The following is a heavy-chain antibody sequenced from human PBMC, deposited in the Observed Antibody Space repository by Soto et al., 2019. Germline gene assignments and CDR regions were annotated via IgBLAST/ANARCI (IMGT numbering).Heavy chain of an antibody. CDR1: GFLFRDWF. Sequence: GGSLRLSCAASGFLFRDWFMSWIRQAPGKGLEWISYISKDSGRATRYADSVKGRFTISRDNAKNSLFLQMNNLTVEDTAVYYCARDLNYGSGSYYNVGPWGQGTLVTVSS. V-gene: IGHV3-11*01. CDR2: ISKDSGRAT. J-gene: IGHJ5*02. CDR3: ARDLNYGSGSYYNVGP. D-gene: IGHD3-10*01.